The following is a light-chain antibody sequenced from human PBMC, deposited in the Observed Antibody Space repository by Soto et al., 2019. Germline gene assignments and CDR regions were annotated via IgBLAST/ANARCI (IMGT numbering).Light chain of an antibody. Sequence: EIVLTQSPATLSLSPGERATLSCRASQSVTNHLAWYQQKPGQTPRLLIYDASNRAAGVPARFSGSGSGADFTLTISSLEPEDSAVYYCQQYNNWPITFGGGTKVDI. V-gene: IGKV3-11*01. CDR2: DAS. CDR3: QQYNNWPIT. J-gene: IGKJ4*01. CDR1: QSVTNH.